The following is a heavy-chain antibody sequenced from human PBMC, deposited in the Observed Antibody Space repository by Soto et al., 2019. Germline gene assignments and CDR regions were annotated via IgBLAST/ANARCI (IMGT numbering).Heavy chain of an antibody. CDR3: ARSNKDIVVVPAAQILDY. CDR2: IIPSCGSA. Sequence: ASVKVSCKASGYTFTSYYMHWVRQAPGQGLEWMGGIIPSCGSASYAQKFQGRVTMTRDTSTSTAYMELSSLRSEDTAVYYCARSNKDIVVVPAAQILDYWGQGTLVNVSS. J-gene: IGHJ4*02. D-gene: IGHD2-2*01. V-gene: IGHV1-46*03. CDR1: GYTFTSYY.